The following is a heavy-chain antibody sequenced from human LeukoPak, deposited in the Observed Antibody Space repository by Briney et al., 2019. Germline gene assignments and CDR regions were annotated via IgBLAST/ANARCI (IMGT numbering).Heavy chain of an antibody. CDR3: ARDSCSGGSCCLDY. CDR1: GFTFSSYS. V-gene: IGHV3-48*01. Sequence: GGSLRLSCAASGFTFSSYSINWVRQAPGKGLEWVSYISSSSSTIYYADSVKGRFTISRDNAKNSLYLQMNSLRAEDTAVYYCARDSCSGGSCCLDYWGQGTLVTVSS. CDR2: ISSSSSTI. J-gene: IGHJ4*02. D-gene: IGHD2-15*01.